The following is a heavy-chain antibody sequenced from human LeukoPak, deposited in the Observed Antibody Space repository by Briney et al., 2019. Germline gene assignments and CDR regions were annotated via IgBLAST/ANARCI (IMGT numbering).Heavy chain of an antibody. D-gene: IGHD6-6*01. V-gene: IGHV3-53*01. CDR2: IHNDGST. CDR3: AVLARDY. CDR1: GFIVSSNY. J-gene: IGHJ4*02. Sequence: PGGSLRVSCAPSGFIVSSNYMTWVRQAPGEGLEWVSVIHNDGSTYYTDSVKGRFTISRDNSKNTLYLQMNSLRVEDTAVYYCAVLARDYWGQGTLVTVSS.